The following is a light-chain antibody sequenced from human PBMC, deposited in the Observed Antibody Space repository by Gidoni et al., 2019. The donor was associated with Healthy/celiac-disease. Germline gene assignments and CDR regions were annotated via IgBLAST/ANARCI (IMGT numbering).Light chain of an antibody. CDR2: GNS. V-gene: IGLV1-40*01. CDR1: SSNTGAGYD. Sequence: QSVLTQPPSVSGAPGQRVTISCTGSSSNTGAGYDVHWYQQLPGTAPKLLIYGNSNRPSGVPDRFSGSKSGTSASLAITGLQAEDEADYYCQSYDSSLSGLHYVFGTGTKVTVL. J-gene: IGLJ1*01. CDR3: QSYDSSLSGLHYV.